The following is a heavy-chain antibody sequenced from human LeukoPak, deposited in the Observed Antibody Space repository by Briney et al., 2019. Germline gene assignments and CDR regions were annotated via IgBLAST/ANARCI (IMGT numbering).Heavy chain of an antibody. D-gene: IGHD3-10*01. CDR1: GFTFSSYE. Sequence: PGGSLRLSCAASGFTFSSYEMDWVRQAPGKGLEWVSYISSDGRTVHYPDSLGGRFTISRDNVKNTVYLQMDSLRVEDTALYYCTRGPPDYGSGSYFDNWGQGTLVTVSS. CDR3: TRGPPDYGSGSYFDN. J-gene: IGHJ4*02. CDR2: ISSDGRTV. V-gene: IGHV3-48*03.